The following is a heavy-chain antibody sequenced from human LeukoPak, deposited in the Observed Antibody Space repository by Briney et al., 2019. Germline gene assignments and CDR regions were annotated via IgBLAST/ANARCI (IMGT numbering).Heavy chain of an antibody. CDR1: GFTFSSYS. CDR3: AREGEDYYYGMDV. J-gene: IGHJ6*02. CDR2: ISSSSSYI. D-gene: IGHD2-21*01. Sequence: PGGSLRLSCAASGFTFSSYSMNWVRQAPGKGLEWVSSISSSSSYIYYADSVKGRFTISRDNAKNSLYLQMNSLRAEDTAVYYYAREGEDYYYGMDVWGQGTTVTVSS. V-gene: IGHV3-21*01.